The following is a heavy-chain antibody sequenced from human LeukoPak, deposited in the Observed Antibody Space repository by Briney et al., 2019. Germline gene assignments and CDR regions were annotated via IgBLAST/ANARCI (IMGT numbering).Heavy chain of an antibody. CDR2: ISGSSGII. CDR3: ARGSTYYESSGKVPFDY. D-gene: IGHD3-22*01. CDR1: GFTFNTYT. Sequence: GGSLRLSCAASGFTFNTYTMNWVRQAPGKGLEWVSYISGSSGIIDYADSVRGRFTISRDNAKNSLYLQMNSLRAEDTAVYYCARGSTYYESSGKVPFDYWGQGTLVTVSS. J-gene: IGHJ4*02. V-gene: IGHV3-48*01.